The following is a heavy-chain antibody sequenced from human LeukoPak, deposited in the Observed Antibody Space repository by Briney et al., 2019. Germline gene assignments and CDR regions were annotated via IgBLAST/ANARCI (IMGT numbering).Heavy chain of an antibody. V-gene: IGHV3-30*04. D-gene: IGHD1-1*01. CDR1: GFTFSNFA. Sequence: GGSLRLSCAASGFTFSNFAMHWVRQAPGKGLEWVAVISYGGSNKYYADSVKGRFTISRDNSKNTLYLQMNSLRAEDTAVYYCASDNFADAFDIWGQGTMVTVSS. CDR3: ASDNFADAFDI. CDR2: ISYGGSNK. J-gene: IGHJ3*02.